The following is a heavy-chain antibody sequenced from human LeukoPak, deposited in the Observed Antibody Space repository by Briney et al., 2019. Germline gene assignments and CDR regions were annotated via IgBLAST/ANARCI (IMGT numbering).Heavy chain of an antibody. J-gene: IGHJ6*02. Sequence: PSETLSLTCTVSGGSISSSSYYWGWIRQPPGKGLEWIGSIYYSGSTYYNPSLKSRVTISVDTSKNQFSLKLSSVTAADTAVYYCAGWYSSGWYPYYYYGMDVWGQGTTVTVSS. V-gene: IGHV4-39*01. D-gene: IGHD6-19*01. CDR2: IYYSGST. CDR1: GGSISSSSYY. CDR3: AGWYSSGWYPYYYYGMDV.